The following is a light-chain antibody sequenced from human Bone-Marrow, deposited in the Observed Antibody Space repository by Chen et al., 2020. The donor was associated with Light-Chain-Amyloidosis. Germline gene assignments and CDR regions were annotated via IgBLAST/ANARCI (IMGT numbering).Light chain of an antibody. V-gene: IGLV3-21*02. Sequence: SYELTQPPSVSVSPGQTARITCSGDDLPTKYAYWYQQKPGQAPVLVIHRDTERPSGISERFSGSNSGNTATLTISRVEAGDEADYYCQVWDSSSDHQVFGGGTKLTVL. J-gene: IGLJ3*02. CDR3: QVWDSSSDHQV. CDR1: DLPTKY. CDR2: RDT.